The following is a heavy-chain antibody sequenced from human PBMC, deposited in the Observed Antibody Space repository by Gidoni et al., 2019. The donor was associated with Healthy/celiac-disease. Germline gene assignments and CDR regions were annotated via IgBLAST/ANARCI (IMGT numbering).Heavy chain of an antibody. J-gene: IGHJ6*02. Sequence: EVQLVESGGGLVQPGGSLRLSCAASGFTFSSYSMNWVRQAPGKGLEWVSYISSSSSTIYYADSVKGRFTISRDNAKNSLYLQMNSLRAEDTAVYYCARDGLGVVTLYYYYGMDVWGQGTTVTVSS. V-gene: IGHV3-48*01. D-gene: IGHD3-3*01. CDR3: ARDGLGVVTLYYYYGMDV. CDR2: ISSSSSTI. CDR1: GFTFSSYS.